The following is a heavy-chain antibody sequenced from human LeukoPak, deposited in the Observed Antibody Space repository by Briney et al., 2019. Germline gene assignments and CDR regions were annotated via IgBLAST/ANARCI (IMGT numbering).Heavy chain of an antibody. CDR3: GRDVDHGAVDY. J-gene: IGHJ4*02. D-gene: IGHD3-16*01. V-gene: IGHV3-7*01. CDR2: IKDDGTAK. Sequence: PGGSLRLSCAASGFTFNSSWMSWLRQAPGKGLEWLADIKDDGTAKYYVDSVKGRFSISRDNAKNSLYLQMNSLRVEDMAVYYCGRDVDHGAVDYWGQGILVTVSS. CDR1: GFTFNSSW.